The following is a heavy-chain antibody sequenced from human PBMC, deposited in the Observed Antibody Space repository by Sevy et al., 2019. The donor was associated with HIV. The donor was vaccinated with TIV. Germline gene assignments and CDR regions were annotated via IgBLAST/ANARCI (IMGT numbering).Heavy chain of an antibody. J-gene: IGHJ4*02. CDR3: ARDFCSGGCCYSAFVY. V-gene: IGHV1-3*04. Sequence: ASVKVSCKGSGYTFNNYITYWVRQAPGQSLEWMGWVNTASGDTKYAQKFQGRVIITTDTSARTVYMELNNLRSEDTAFYFCARDFCSGGCCYSAFVYWGQGTLVTVSS. CDR1: GYTFNNYI. CDR2: VNTASGDT. D-gene: IGHD2-15*01.